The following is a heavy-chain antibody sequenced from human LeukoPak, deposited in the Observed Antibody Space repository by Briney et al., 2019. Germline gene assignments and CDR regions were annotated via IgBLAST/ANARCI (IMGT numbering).Heavy chain of an antibody. D-gene: IGHD3-10*01. CDR3: AKDGGITMVRGVIITPAYFDY. Sequence: SGGSLRLSCAASGFTFSSYAMTWVRQAPGKGLEWVSSISGSGSNTYYADSVKGRFTISRDNSKNTLYLQMNSLRAEDTAVYYCAKDGGITMVRGVIITPAYFDYWGQGTLVTVSS. CDR1: GFTFSSYA. CDR2: ISGSGSNT. V-gene: IGHV3-23*01. J-gene: IGHJ4*02.